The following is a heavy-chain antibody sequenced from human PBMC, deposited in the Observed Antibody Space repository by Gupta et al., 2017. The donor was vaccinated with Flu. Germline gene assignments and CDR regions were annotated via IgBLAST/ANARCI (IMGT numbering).Heavy chain of an antibody. V-gene: IGHV4-4*07. CDR2: IYTSGSTTSGST. Sequence: QVQLLESGPGLVKPSETLSLTCTVSGASISGYYWSWIRQPAGKGLEWIGRIYTSGSTTSGSTNYNPSLKSRVTMSVDTSKNQFSLKLSSVTAADTAVYYCAREQGDGYSSRPVYWGQGTLVTVSS. D-gene: IGHD6-19*01. J-gene: IGHJ4*02. CDR1: GASISGYY. CDR3: AREQGDGYSSRPVY.